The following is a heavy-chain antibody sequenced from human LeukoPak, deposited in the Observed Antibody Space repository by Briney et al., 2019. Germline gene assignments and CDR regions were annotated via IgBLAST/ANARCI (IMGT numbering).Heavy chain of an antibody. CDR1: GYSFTSYS. V-gene: IGHV5-51*01. D-gene: IGHD5-18*01. Sequence: GESLKIPCKSSGYSFTSYSIGWTRPMPGKGLEWMGIIGPSDSKTRYTPSFQGQLTISDDKSLTPADLQWNSLEASVTAMYYCARQTAMGRSGDFWGQGTLVTVSS. CDR2: IGPSDSKT. CDR3: ARQTAMGRSGDF. J-gene: IGHJ4*02.